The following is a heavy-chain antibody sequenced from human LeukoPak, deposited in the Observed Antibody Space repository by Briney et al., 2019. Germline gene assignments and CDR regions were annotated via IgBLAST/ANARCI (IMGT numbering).Heavy chain of an antibody. CDR3: ATRRRSSSSRSRYYGMDV. CDR2: IIPIFGTA. J-gene: IGHJ6*02. D-gene: IGHD6-13*01. Sequence: ASVKVPCKASGGTFSSYAISWVRQAPGQGLEWMGGIIPIFGTANYAQKFQGRVTITADESTSIAYMELSSLRSEDTAVYYCATRRRSSSSRSRYYGMDVWGQGTTVTVSS. CDR1: GGTFSSYA. V-gene: IGHV1-69*13.